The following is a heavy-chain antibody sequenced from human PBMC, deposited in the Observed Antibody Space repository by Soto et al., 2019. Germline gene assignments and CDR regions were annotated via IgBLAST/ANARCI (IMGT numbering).Heavy chain of an antibody. V-gene: IGHV4-30-4*01. Sequence: QVQLQESGPGLVKPSQTLSLTCTVSGGSISSGDYYWSWIRQPPGKGLEWIGYIYYSGSTYYNPSLKSRVTISVDTSKTQFSLKLSSVTAADTAVYYCARVQLVRSPAYYYYYGMDVWGQGTTVTVSS. CDR2: IYYSGST. J-gene: IGHJ6*02. CDR1: GGSISSGDYY. CDR3: ARVQLVRSPAYYYYYGMDV. D-gene: IGHD6-6*01.